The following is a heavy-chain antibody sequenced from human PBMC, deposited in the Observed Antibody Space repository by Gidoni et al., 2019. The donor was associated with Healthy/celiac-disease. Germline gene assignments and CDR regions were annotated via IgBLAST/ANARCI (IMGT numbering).Heavy chain of an antibody. Sequence: QLQLQESGPGLVKPSETLSLPCTVSGGYLSSSSYYWGWIRQPPGKGLEWIGSIYYSGSTYYNPSLKSRVTISVDTSKNQFSLKLSSVTAADTAVYYCARLPMTTTLGDYWGQGTLVTVSS. CDR1: GGYLSSSSYY. J-gene: IGHJ4*02. CDR2: IYYSGST. D-gene: IGHD4-17*01. CDR3: ARLPMTTTLGDY. V-gene: IGHV4-39*01.